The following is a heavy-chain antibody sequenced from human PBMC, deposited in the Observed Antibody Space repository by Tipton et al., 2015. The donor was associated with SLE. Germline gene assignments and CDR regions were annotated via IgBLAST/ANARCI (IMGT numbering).Heavy chain of an antibody. V-gene: IGHV4-31*03. J-gene: IGHJ2*01. CDR3: ARREGGGYFDL. CDR2: IYYSGST. D-gene: IGHD1-26*01. CDR1: GGSISSGGHY. Sequence: TLSLTCTVSGGSISSGGHYWSWIRQHPGKGLEWIGYIYYSGSTFYNPSLNSRVTISVDTSKNQFSLKLTSVTAADTAVYYCARREGGGYFDLWGRGSLVTVSS.